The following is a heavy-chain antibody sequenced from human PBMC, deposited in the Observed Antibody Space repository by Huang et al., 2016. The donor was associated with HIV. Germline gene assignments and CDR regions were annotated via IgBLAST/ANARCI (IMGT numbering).Heavy chain of an antibody. CDR2: IYPGDSDT. J-gene: IGHJ4*02. CDR3: ARQRASGSTYVDS. V-gene: IGHV5-51*01. D-gene: IGHD2-15*01. CDR1: GYKVTSYW. Sequence: EVQLVQSGAEVKKPGEYLKISCKGSGYKVTSYWIAWVRQMPGKALERMGIIYPGDSDTRYSPSFQGQVTSSADKSINTAYLQWSSLKTSDTAMYFCARQRASGSTYVDSWGQGTLLTVYS.